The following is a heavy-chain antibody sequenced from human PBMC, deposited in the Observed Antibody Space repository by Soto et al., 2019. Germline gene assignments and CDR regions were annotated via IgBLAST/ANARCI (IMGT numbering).Heavy chain of an antibody. CDR3: ARDASVWASYQDY. D-gene: IGHD1-26*01. V-gene: IGHV3-11*05. Sequence: QVQLVESGGGLVKPGGSLRLSCAASGFTFSAYYMSLIRQAPGKGLEWVSYISSSASYTNYADSVKSRFTISRDKAKNSLYLQMNSLRAEDTAVYYCARDASVWASYQDYWGQGTLVTVSS. J-gene: IGHJ4*02. CDR2: ISSSASYT. CDR1: GFTFSAYY.